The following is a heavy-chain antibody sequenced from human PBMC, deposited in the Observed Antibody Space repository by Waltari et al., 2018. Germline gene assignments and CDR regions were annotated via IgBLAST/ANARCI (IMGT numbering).Heavy chain of an antibody. Sequence: QFQLVQSGAEVKKPGSSVTVSCKASGGTFSSYAISWVRQSPGQGLEWMGGMNTICGTANYAQKFQGRVTITAEKSTSTAYMGVSRLRSEDTAVYYCARAGYSSGWGAEYFQHWGQGTLVTVSS. CDR2: MNTICGTA. CDR3: ARAGYSSGWGAEYFQH. D-gene: IGHD6-19*01. V-gene: IGHV1-69*14. J-gene: IGHJ1*01. CDR1: GGTFSSYA.